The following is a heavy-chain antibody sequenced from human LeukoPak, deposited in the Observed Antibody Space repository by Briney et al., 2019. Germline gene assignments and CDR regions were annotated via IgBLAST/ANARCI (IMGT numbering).Heavy chain of an antibody. J-gene: IGHJ3*02. D-gene: IGHD6-13*01. CDR3: ARENSNTGAFDI. Sequence: PGGSLRLSCAASGFTFSSYAMSWVRQAPGKGLEWVSAISGSGGSTYYADSVKGRFTISRDNSKNTLYLQMNSLRAKDTAVYYCARENSNTGAFDIWGQGTMVTVSS. V-gene: IGHV3-23*01. CDR2: ISGSGGST. CDR1: GFTFSSYA.